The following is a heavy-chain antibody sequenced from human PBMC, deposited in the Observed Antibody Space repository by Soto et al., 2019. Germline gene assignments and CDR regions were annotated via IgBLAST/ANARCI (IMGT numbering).Heavy chain of an antibody. Sequence: GASVKVSCKASVGTLSSYTISWVRQAPGQGLEWMGRIIPILGIANYAQKFQGRVTITADKSTSTAYMELSSLRSEDTAVYYCARAAGARDAFDIWGQGTMVTVS. CDR2: IIPILGIA. CDR1: VGTLSSYT. D-gene: IGHD7-27*01. CDR3: ARAAGARDAFDI. V-gene: IGHV1-69*02. J-gene: IGHJ3*02.